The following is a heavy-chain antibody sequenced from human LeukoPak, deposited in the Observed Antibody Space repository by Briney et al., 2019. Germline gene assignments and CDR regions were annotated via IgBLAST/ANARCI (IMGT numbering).Heavy chain of an antibody. V-gene: IGHV3-30*02. Sequence: VGSRRLSCVASGITFRSSSMHWVRQAPGKGLEWLAFIRFDGSTKYYADSVKGRFTVSRDNSKSTLYLQMNSLRAEDTAVYYCAQPDFWGQGTLVTVSS. CDR2: IRFDGSTK. CDR1: GITFRSSS. J-gene: IGHJ4*02. CDR3: AQPDF.